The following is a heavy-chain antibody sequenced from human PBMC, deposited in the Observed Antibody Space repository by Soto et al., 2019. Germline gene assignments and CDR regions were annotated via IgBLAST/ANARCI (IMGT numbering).Heavy chain of an antibody. CDR2: ISSSGSTI. CDR1: GFTFSSYE. D-gene: IGHD3-3*01. J-gene: IGHJ6*02. Sequence: GGSLRLSCAASGFTFSSYEMNWVRQAPGKGLEWVSYISSSGSTIYYADSVKGRFTISRDNAKNSLYLQMNSLRAEDTAVYYCARKYYDIWSGYLAHDYYYGMDVRGQGTTVTVSS. V-gene: IGHV3-48*03. CDR3: ARKYYDIWSGYLAHDYYYGMDV.